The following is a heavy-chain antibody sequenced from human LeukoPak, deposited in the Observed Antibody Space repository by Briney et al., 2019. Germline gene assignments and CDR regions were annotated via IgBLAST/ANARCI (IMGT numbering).Heavy chain of an antibody. CDR3: ARDRKGNIAVAGTTDY. CDR1: GYTFTSYG. D-gene: IGHD6-19*01. Sequence: ASVKVSCKASGYTFTSYGISWVRQAPGQGLEWMGWISAYNGNTNYAQKLQGGVTMTTDTSTSTAYMELRSLRSDDTAVYYCARDRKGNIAVAGTTDYWGQGTLVTVSS. J-gene: IGHJ4*02. CDR2: ISAYNGNT. V-gene: IGHV1-18*01.